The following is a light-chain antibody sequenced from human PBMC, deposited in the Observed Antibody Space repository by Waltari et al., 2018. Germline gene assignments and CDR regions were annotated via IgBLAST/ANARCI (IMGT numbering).Light chain of an antibody. J-gene: IGKJ4*01. CDR1: QSISSW. V-gene: IGKV1-5*03. Sequence: DIQMTQSPSTLSASVGARVTITCRASQSISSWLAWYQQKPGKAPKLLIYKASSLESGVPSRFSGSGSGTEFTLTISSLQPDDFATYYCQQYDGYPTFGGGTKVEIK. CDR2: KAS. CDR3: QQYDGYPT.